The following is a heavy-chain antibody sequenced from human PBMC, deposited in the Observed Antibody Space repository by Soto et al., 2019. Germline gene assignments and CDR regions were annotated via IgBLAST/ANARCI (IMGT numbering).Heavy chain of an antibody. CDR3: AKQTVELSLGGFDH. V-gene: IGHV1-46*01. CDR2: INPSGGAT. D-gene: IGHD1-26*01. J-gene: IGHJ5*02. Sequence: QVQLVQSGAEVKKPGASVTVSCKASGHTLANFYIHWVRQAPGQGLEWMGKINPSGGATTYAQGCQGRVTVTWDTSATTVVLAMRSLTADDTSVYYCAKQTVELSLGGFDHWGQGTLVTVSS. CDR1: GHTLANFY.